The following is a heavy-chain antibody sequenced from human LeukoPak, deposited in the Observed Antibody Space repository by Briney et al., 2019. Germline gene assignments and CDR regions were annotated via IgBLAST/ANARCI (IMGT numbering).Heavy chain of an antibody. D-gene: IGHD6-19*01. CDR1: GFTFYDYA. Sequence: GGSLRLSCAASGFTFYDYAMHWVRQAPGKGLEWVSGISWNSGSIGYADSVKGRFTISRDNAKNSLYLQMNSLRAEDTALYYCAKDIGAVAGNDAFDIWGQGTMVTVSS. J-gene: IGHJ3*02. CDR2: ISWNSGSI. CDR3: AKDIGAVAGNDAFDI. V-gene: IGHV3-9*01.